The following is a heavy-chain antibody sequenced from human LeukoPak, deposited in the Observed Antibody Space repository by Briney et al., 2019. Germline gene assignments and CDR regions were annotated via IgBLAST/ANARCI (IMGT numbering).Heavy chain of an antibody. CDR3: ARAIYAIGGYFDY. D-gene: IGHD3-16*01. CDR1: GFTFSSYN. J-gene: IGHJ4*02. Sequence: GGSLRLSCAASGFTFSSYNMTWVRQAPGKGLEWVSSISGSSNDIYYADSVEGRFTISRDNAKNSLYLQMNSLRAEDTAVYYCARAIYAIGGYFDYWGQGTLVTVSS. V-gene: IGHV3-21*01. CDR2: ISGSSNDI.